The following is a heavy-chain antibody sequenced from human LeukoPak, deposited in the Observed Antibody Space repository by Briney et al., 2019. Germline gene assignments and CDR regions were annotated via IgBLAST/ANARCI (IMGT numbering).Heavy chain of an antibody. CDR1: GYSISSGYY. CDR3: ARDPFPLGELSLGDY. CDR2: IYHSGST. V-gene: IGHV4-38-2*02. Sequence: SETLSLTCTVSGYSISSGYYWGWIRQPPGKGLEWIGSIYHSGSTYYNPSLKSRVTISVDTSKNQFSLKLSSVTAADTAVYYCARDPFPLGELSLGDYWGQGTLVSVSS. J-gene: IGHJ4*02. D-gene: IGHD3-16*02.